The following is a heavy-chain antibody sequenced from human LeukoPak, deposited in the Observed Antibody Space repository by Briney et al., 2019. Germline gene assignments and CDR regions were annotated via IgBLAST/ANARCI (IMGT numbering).Heavy chain of an antibody. CDR1: GFTVSSNY. CDR3: ARGPVTMIEVVTDYYMDV. D-gene: IGHD3-22*01. V-gene: IGHV3-53*01. J-gene: IGHJ6*03. CDR2: IYSGGST. Sequence: PGGSLRLSCAASGFTVSSNYMSWVRQAPGKGLEWVSVIYSGGSTYYADSVKGRFTISRDNSKNTLYLQMNSLRAEDTAVYYCARGPVTMIEVVTDYYMDVWGKGTTVTVSS.